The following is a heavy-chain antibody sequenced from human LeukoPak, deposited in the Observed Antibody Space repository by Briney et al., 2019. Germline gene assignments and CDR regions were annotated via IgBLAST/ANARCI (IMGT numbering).Heavy chain of an antibody. CDR2: INPNSGGT. D-gene: IGHD2-2*01. CDR3: ARDCSSTSCWNY. Sequence: ASVKVSCKASGYTFTSYGISWVRQAPGQGLEWMGWINPNSGGTNYAQKFQGRVTMTRDTSISTAYMELSRLRFDDTAVYYCARDCSSTSCWNYWGQGTLVTVSS. CDR1: GYTFTSYG. J-gene: IGHJ4*02. V-gene: IGHV1-2*02.